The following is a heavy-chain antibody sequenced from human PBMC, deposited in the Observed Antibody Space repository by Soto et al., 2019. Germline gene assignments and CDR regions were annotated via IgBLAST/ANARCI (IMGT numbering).Heavy chain of an antibody. Sequence: QVQLQESGPGLVKPSETLSLTCTVSGGSISSYYWSWIRQPPGKGLEWIGYIYYSGSTNYNPSLKSRVHSSVGTCKNHCSLKLSSLTVADTAVYYSARHSPNYEYISGSYRYTGEFDYWGQGTLVTVSS. CDR2: IYYSGST. CDR1: GGSISSYY. V-gene: IGHV4-59*08. CDR3: ARHSPNYEYISGSYRYTGEFDY. D-gene: IGHD3-16*02. J-gene: IGHJ4*02.